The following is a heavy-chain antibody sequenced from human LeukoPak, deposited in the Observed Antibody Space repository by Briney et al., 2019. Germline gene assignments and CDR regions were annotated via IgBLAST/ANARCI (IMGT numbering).Heavy chain of an antibody. Sequence: PSETLSLTCTVSGGSISSGSYYWSWIRQPAGKGLEWIGRIYTSGSTNYNPSLKSRVTISVDTSKNQFSLKLSSVTAADTAVYYCASSHSLLVPERGISLDQDVWGKGTTVTISS. J-gene: IGHJ6*04. V-gene: IGHV4-61*02. CDR3: ASSHSLLVPERGISLDQDV. CDR1: GGSISSGSYY. D-gene: IGHD1-1*01. CDR2: IYTSGST.